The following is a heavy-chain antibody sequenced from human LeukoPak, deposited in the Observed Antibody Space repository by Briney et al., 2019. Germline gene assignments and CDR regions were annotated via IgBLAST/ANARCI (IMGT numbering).Heavy chain of an antibody. CDR1: GYTFNKHG. CDR3: ARDPSNTSGWLPYFDY. V-gene: IGHV1-18*04. D-gene: IGHD6-19*01. J-gene: IGHJ4*02. Sequence: ASVMVSCKASGYTFNKHGITWVRQAPGQGLEWVGWISAYNGDTKYGQRFQGRVTLLTDTTASTAYMELRSLRSDDTAVYYCARDPSNTSGWLPYFDYWGQGALVTVSS. CDR2: ISAYNGDT.